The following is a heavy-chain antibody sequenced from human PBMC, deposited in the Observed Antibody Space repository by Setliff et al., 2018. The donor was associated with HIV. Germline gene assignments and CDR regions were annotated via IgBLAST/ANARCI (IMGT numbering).Heavy chain of an antibody. CDR1: GFNFSTLT. J-gene: IGHJ6*02. CDR3: ARVSGGRPGNYYYAMDV. Sequence: PGGSLRLSCAASGFNFSTLTMNWIRQAPGKGLEWVSGISWNSAYINYADSVKGRFTISRDNTKNSLYLQMKSLRSDDSAIYYCARVSGGRPGNYYYAMDVWGQGTTVTVSS. CDR2: ISWNSAYI. V-gene: IGHV3-21*01. D-gene: IGHD1-26*01.